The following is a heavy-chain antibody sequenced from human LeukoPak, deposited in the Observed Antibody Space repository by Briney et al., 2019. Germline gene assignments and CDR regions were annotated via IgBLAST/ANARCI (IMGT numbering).Heavy chain of an antibody. CDR2: IYYTGTT. J-gene: IGHJ4*02. CDR3: ARRAVVPAAVSYFDN. V-gene: IGHV4-39*01. D-gene: IGHD2-2*01. Sequence: SETLSITCAVSRGSITNSSCYWGWIRQPPGKGLEWIGGIYYTGTTYYSPSLNSRITISMDTSKKQFSLRLASVTAADTAVYYCARRAVVPAAVSYFDNWGQGTLVTVSS. CDR1: RGSITNSSCY.